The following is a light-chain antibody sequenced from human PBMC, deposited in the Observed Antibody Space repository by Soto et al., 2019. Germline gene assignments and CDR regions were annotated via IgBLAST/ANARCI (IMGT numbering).Light chain of an antibody. V-gene: IGKV3-15*01. CDR3: QQYADWPLT. CDR2: KTC. Sequence: IVMTQSPATVSVSQGESASLSCRASRTIGTNLGWYQQKPGQAPRLLISKTCTVATGVPARFSGSGSGTEFTLTITSLQSEDIAVYYCQQYADWPLTFGGGTKV. J-gene: IGKJ4*01. CDR1: RTIGTN.